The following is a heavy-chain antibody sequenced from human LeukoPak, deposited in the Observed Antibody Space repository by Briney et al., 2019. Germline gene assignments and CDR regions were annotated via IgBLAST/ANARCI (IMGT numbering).Heavy chain of an antibody. CDR2: IVVGRGNT. Sequence: AVKLSCTSSGFTFTSSAVQGVRHARGQRLEWIGCIVVGRGNTNYAQKFQERVTITREMSTSTAYMELSRLRSDDTAVYYCAAVEGVSWGQGTLVTVSS. V-gene: IGHV1-58*01. D-gene: IGHD6-13*01. CDR1: GFTFTSSA. CDR3: AAVEGVS. J-gene: IGHJ5*02.